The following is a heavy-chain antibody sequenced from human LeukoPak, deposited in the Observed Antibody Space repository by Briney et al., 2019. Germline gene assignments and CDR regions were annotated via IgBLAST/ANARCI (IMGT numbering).Heavy chain of an antibody. D-gene: IGHD4-23*01. V-gene: IGHV3-74*01. CDR1: GCTFSSYW. CDR3: AKSAQGLRWDLAY. Sequence: GRSLRLSCAASGCTFSSYWMHWVRQAPGKGLVLVSRIKSDGSGTSYADSVKGRFTISRDNAKNTLYLQMNSLRADDTAVYYCAKSAQGLRWDLAYWGQGTLVTVSS. CDR2: IKSDGSGT. J-gene: IGHJ4*02.